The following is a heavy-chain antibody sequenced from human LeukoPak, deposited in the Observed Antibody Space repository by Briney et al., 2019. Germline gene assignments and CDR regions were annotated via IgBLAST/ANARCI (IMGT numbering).Heavy chain of an antibody. CDR3: ARNRDGYNSFDY. J-gene: IGHJ4*02. D-gene: IGHD5-24*01. Sequence: PSETLSLTCTVSDGSISSYYWSWIRHPPGKGLEWIGYIYYSGTNYNPSLKSRVIISVDTSKNQFSLILSSVTAADTAVYYCARNRDGYNSFDYWGQGTLVTVSS. CDR2: IYYSGT. CDR1: DGSISSYY. V-gene: IGHV4-59*12.